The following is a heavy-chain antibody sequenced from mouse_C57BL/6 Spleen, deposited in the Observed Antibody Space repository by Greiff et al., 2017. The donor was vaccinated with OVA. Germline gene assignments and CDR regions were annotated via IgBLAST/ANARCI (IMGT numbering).Heavy chain of an antibody. V-gene: IGHV2-2*01. J-gene: IGHJ2*01. CDR1: GFSLTSYG. Sequence: VMLVESGPGLVQPSQSLSITCTVSGFSLTSYGVHWVRQSPGKGLEWLGVIWRGGSTDYNAAFISRLSISQDNSKSHVYFKMNSLQADDTAIYYCAINYGNYPDYWGKGTTLTVSS. D-gene: IGHD2-1*01. CDR3: AINYGNYPDY. CDR2: IWRGGST.